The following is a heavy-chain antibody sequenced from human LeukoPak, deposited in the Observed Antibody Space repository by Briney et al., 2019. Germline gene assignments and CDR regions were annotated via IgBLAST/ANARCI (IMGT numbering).Heavy chain of an antibody. CDR2: ISSSGSLI. V-gene: IGHV3-21*01. CDR1: GFSFTTYR. D-gene: IGHD4-11*01. J-gene: IGHJ6*03. CDR3: ARMPSYSNYAFYFMDV. Sequence: PGGSLRLSCAASGFSFTTYRMHWVRQAPGKGLEWVSSISSSGSLIKYADSLRDRFTISRDNAKNSVYLQMNSLTAEDTAVYYCARMPSYSNYAFYFMDVWGKGTTVTVSS.